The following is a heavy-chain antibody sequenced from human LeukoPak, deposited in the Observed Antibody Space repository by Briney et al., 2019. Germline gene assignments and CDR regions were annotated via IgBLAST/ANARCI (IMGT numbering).Heavy chain of an antibody. CDR2: INPNSGGT. V-gene: IGHV1-2*02. CDR1: GYTFTGYY. Sequence: ASVKVSCKASGYTFTGYYMHWVRQAPGQGLEWMGWINPNSGGTNYAQKFQGRVTMTRDTSISTGYMELSRLRSDDTAVYYCARVDGYSGYDLFDYWGQGTLDTVSS. J-gene: IGHJ4*02. CDR3: ARVDGYSGYDLFDY. D-gene: IGHD5-12*01.